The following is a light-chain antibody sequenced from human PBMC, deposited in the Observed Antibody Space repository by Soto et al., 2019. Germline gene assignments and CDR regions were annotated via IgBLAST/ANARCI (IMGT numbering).Light chain of an antibody. CDR3: HQYDSSPRT. CDR2: KAS. V-gene: IGKV1-5*03. CDR1: QNVSSR. Sequence: DIQMTQSPSTLSASVGDRVIITCRASQNVSSRLAWYQQKPGKAPNLLIYKASTLESGVPSRFSGGGSGTAFTLTISSLQSDDFATYYCHQYDSSPRTFCQVTQVDIK. J-gene: IGKJ1*01.